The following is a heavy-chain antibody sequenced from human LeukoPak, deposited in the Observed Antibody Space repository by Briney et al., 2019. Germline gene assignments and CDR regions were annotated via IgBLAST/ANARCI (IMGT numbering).Heavy chain of an antibody. CDR1: GFIASSNY. Sequence: PGGSLRLSCVASGFIASSNYMSWVRQAPGKGLEWISIIYSGGTAFYADSVKGRFTISRDNSKNTLYLQMNSLRADDTAMYYCARGRQCDYWGQGTLVTVSS. CDR3: ARGRQCDY. CDR2: IYSGGTA. D-gene: IGHD4-11*01. V-gene: IGHV3-53*01. J-gene: IGHJ4*02.